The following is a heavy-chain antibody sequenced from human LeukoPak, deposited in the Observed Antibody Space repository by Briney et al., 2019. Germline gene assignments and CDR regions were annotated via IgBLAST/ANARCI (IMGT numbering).Heavy chain of an antibody. D-gene: IGHD3-10*01. J-gene: IGHJ5*02. CDR3: ARGKVAVGADPNRFLAYGWPGWFDP. Sequence: SYTLSLTCLLCGVXINKEYWSWIRQPPAKGVKGVEYMYYMGCSNYNPPLKSRVSISLDTSMNQLSLDLNSATAADSAIYYCARGKVAVGADPNRFLAYGWPGWFDPWGQGTLVSVSS. V-gene: IGHV4-59*07. CDR2: MYYMGCS. CDR1: GVXINKEY.